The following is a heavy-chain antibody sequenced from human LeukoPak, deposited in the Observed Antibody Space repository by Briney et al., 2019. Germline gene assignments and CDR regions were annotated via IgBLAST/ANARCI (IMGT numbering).Heavy chain of an antibody. CDR3: ARFVAVAGKGYFDY. V-gene: IGHV4-31*11. CDR2: IYYSGST. J-gene: IGHJ4*02. Sequence: SETLSLTCAVYGGSFSGYYWSWIRQHPGKGLEWIGYIYYSGSTYYNPSLKSRVTISVDTSKNQFSLKLSSVTAADTAVYYCARFVAVAGKGYFDYWGQGTLVTVSS. D-gene: IGHD6-19*01. CDR1: GGSFSGYY.